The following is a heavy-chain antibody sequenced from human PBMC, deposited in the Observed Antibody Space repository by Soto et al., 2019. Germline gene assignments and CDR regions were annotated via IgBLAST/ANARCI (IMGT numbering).Heavy chain of an antibody. Sequence: QVQLQESGPGLVKPSGTLSLTCAVSGGSISSSNWWSWVRQPPGKGLEWIGEIYHSGSTNYNPSPXIXVXXSVDKSKNQFSLKLSSVTAADTAVYYCARRDRVQHWGQGTLVTVSS. D-gene: IGHD2-15*01. CDR1: GGSISSSNW. CDR3: ARRDRVQH. V-gene: IGHV4-4*02. J-gene: IGHJ1*01. CDR2: IYHSGST.